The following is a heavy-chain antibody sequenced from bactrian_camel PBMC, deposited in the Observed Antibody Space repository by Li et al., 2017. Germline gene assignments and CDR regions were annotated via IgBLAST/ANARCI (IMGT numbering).Heavy chain of an antibody. CDR3: AADPGRAQCFASHLKTYEYSF. D-gene: IGHD3*01. CDR1: GAVFSTWC. V-gene: IGHV3S53*01. CDR2: IDSDGNT. Sequence: VQLVESGGGSVESGGSQRLACEASGAVFSTWCMGWFRQVLGSQREGVAAIDSDGNTIYADSVKGRFTVSQDNAKRTMYLEMNHPNPNDTAMYYCAADPGRAQCFASHLKTYEYSFWGRGTQVTVS. J-gene: IGHJ4*01.